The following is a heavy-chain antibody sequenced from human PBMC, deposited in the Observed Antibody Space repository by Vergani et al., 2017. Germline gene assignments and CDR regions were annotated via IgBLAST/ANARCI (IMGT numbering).Heavy chain of an antibody. D-gene: IGHD3-3*01. CDR1: GVSYNDYT. Sequence: QVHLVQSTAEVTKPGSSVKVSCKASGVSYNDYTINWVRQAPGQGLEWVGRVIPLLGIANYAQKFHDRVTITSDRSSTTVYLELTTLTSEDTAVYYCAKDAYGVGSERLNRLDPLLQGTLITVSS. CDR3: AKDAYGVGSERLNRLDP. J-gene: IGHJ5*02. CDR2: VIPLLGIA. V-gene: IGHV1-69*08.